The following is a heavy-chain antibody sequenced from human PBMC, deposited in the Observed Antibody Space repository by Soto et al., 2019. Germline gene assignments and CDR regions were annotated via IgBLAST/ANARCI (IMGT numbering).Heavy chain of an antibody. V-gene: IGHV4-38-2*02. Sequence: KASETLSLTCTVSGDSVDSRYYWAWIRQPPGKGLEWIGTVSRRWSAYYSPSVKSRATISLDTSNNQFSLRLSSVTAADTAMYYCAREEVSYGSGTYYRVFVYWGQGTRVTVSS. J-gene: IGHJ4*02. CDR1: GDSVDSRYY. CDR2: VSRRWSA. D-gene: IGHD3-10*01. CDR3: AREEVSYGSGTYYRVFVY.